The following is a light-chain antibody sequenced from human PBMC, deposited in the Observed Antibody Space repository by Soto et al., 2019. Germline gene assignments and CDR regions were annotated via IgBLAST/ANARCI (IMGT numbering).Light chain of an antibody. Sequence: DMVLTQSPGTLSLSPGERATLSCRASQSVSSSYLAWYQQKPGQAPRLLIYGASSRATGIPDRFSGSGSGTDFTLTISRLEPEDFAVYYCQQYDNWPLTFGQGTRLETK. CDR2: GAS. CDR1: QSVSSSY. V-gene: IGKV3-20*01. CDR3: QQYDNWPLT. J-gene: IGKJ5*01.